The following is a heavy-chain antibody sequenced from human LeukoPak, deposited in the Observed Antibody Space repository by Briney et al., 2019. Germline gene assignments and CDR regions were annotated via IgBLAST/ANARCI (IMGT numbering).Heavy chain of an antibody. CDR2: INTNNGGT. CDR3: ARDSGSGNYGSLDY. J-gene: IGHJ4*02. CDR1: GYSFTGHY. D-gene: IGHD3-10*01. V-gene: IGHV1-2*02. Sequence: ASVKVSCKAYGYSFTGHYINWVRQAPGQGPEWMGWINTNNGGTNYARKFEGRVTMTRDTSISSAFMELHSLRSDDAAMYFCARDSGSGNYGSLDYWGQGTLLAVSS.